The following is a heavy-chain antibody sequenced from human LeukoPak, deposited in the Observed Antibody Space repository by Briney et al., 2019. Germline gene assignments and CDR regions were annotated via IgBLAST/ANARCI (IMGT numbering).Heavy chain of an antibody. CDR3: AREGAYCSSTSCHLQNWFDP. D-gene: IGHD2-2*01. CDR1: GYTFTDYG. J-gene: IGHJ5*02. Sequence: GASVKVSCKTSGYTFTDYGISWVRQAPGQGLEWMGWISAYNGNTNYAQNLQGRVTMTTDTSTSTAYMELRSLRSDGTAVYYCAREGAYCSSTSCHLQNWFDPWGQGTLVTVSS. CDR2: ISAYNGNT. V-gene: IGHV1-18*01.